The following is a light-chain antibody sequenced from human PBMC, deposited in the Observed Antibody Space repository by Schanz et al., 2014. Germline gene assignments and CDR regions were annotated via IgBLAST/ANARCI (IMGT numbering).Light chain of an antibody. V-gene: IGKV4-1*01. CDR2: WAS. CDR3: QQYGSSPMYT. CDR1: QSVLDRSNNKNY. Sequence: DIVMTQSPDSLAVSLGERATINCKSSQSVLDRSNNKNYLVWYQQKPGQPPNLLISWASTRESGVPDRFSGSGSGTDFTLTISRLEPEDFAVYYCQQYGSSPMYTFGQGTKLEIK. J-gene: IGKJ2*01.